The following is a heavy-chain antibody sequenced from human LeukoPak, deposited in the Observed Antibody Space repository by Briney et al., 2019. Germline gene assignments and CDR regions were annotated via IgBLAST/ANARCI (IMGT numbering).Heavy chain of an antibody. V-gene: IGHV1-8*03. Sequence: ASVKVSCKASGYTFTSYDINWVRQATGQGLEWMGWMNPNSGNTGYAQKFQGRVNITRNTSISTAYMELSSLRSEDTAVYYCARGGVPAAMGYYYYYMDVWGKGTTVTVSS. D-gene: IGHD2-2*01. CDR1: GYTFTSYD. CDR2: MNPNSGNT. CDR3: ARGGVPAAMGYYYYYMDV. J-gene: IGHJ6*03.